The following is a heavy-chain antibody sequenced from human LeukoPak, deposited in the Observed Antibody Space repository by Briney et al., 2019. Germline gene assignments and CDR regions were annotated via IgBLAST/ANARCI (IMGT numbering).Heavy chain of an antibody. CDR2: ISPTGAGT. Sequence: GGSLRLSCAASGFTFSSHAMNWVRQAPGKGLEWVSAISPTGAGTHYADSVKGLFTISRDNSKNTLYLQMNSLRAEDTAVYYCAKYTERAFDIWGQGTMVTVSS. V-gene: IGHV3-23*01. CDR1: GFTFSSHA. D-gene: IGHD2-2*02. CDR3: AKYTERAFDI. J-gene: IGHJ3*02.